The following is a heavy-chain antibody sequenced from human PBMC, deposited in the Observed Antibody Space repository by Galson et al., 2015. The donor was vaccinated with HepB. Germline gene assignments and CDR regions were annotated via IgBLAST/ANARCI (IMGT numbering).Heavy chain of an antibody. D-gene: IGHD4-11*01. Sequence: SVKVSCKASGGSFSRHSLTWVRQAPGQGLEWMGGIIPIFPIPKYAQKFQGRVTISVDESTRTAYMDLSRLRSDDTAVYYCAAGGSSYSTYWHTWGQGTLVTVS. V-gene: IGHV1-69*13. J-gene: IGHJ5*02. CDR2: IIPIFPIP. CDR3: AAGGSSYSTYWHT. CDR1: GGSFSRHS.